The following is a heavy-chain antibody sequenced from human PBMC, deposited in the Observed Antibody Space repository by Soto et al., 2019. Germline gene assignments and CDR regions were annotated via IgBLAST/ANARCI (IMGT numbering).Heavy chain of an antibody. CDR1: GGTFTSYD. V-gene: IGHV1-69*13. Sequence: SVKVSCKASGGTFTSYDINWVRQAPGQGLEWMGGIIPIIGTGNYAQKFQGRVTITADDSTSTAYMELSSLRSEDTAVYYCAARAERAGGPYYYGMDVWGQGTTVTVSS. CDR2: IIPIIGTG. CDR3: AARAERAGGPYYYGMDV. J-gene: IGHJ6*02. D-gene: IGHD6-13*01.